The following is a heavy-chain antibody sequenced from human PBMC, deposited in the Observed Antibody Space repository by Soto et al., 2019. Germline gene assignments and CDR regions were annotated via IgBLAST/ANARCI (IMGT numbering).Heavy chain of an antibody. Sequence: EVQLVESGGGLVQPGGSLRLSCAASGFTFSSYDMHWVRQATGKGLEWVSAIGTVGDPYYPGSVKGRFTISRENAKNSLYLQMNSLRAGDTAVYYCARGASSGSWGSYYYYGMDVWGQGTTVTVSS. CDR1: GFTFSSYD. V-gene: IGHV3-13*05. CDR2: IGTVGDP. J-gene: IGHJ6*02. D-gene: IGHD6-19*01. CDR3: ARGASSGSWGSYYYYGMDV.